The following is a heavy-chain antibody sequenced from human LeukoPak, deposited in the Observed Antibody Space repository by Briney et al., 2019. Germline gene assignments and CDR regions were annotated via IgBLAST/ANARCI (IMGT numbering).Heavy chain of an antibody. V-gene: IGHV1-2*06. J-gene: IGHJ4*02. Sequence: ASVKVSCKASGYTFTGYYMHWVRQAPGQGLEWMGRINPNSGGTNYAQKFQGRVTMTRDTSISTAYMELSRLSSVTAADTAVYYCARGEWEPHPDYWGQGTLVTVSS. CDR3: ARGEWEPHPDY. D-gene: IGHD1-26*01. CDR2: INPNSGGT. CDR1: GYTFTGYY.